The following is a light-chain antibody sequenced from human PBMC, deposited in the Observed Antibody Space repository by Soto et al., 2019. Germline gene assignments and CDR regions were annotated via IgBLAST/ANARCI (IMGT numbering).Light chain of an antibody. Sequence: DSQMTQSPSTLSGSGGDRVTVTCRASQTISSWLAWYKQKPGKAPKLLIYKASTLKSGVPSRFSGSGSGTEFPLTISSLQPDDFATYYCQHYNSYSEAFGQGTKVDIK. J-gene: IGKJ1*01. CDR2: KAS. CDR1: QTISSW. CDR3: QHYNSYSEA. V-gene: IGKV1-5*03.